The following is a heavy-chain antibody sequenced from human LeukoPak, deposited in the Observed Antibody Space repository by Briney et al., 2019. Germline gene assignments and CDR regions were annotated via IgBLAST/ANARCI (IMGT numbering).Heavy chain of an antibody. CDR2: IIPIFGTA. Sequence: GASVKVSCKASGGTFSSYAISWVRQAPGQGLEWMGGIIPIFGTANYAQKFQGRVTITADESTSTDYMELSSLRSEDTAVYYCASRIEYSSSGADYWGQGTLVTVSS. D-gene: IGHD6-6*01. CDR3: ASRIEYSSSGADY. V-gene: IGHV1-69*01. CDR1: GGTFSSYA. J-gene: IGHJ4*02.